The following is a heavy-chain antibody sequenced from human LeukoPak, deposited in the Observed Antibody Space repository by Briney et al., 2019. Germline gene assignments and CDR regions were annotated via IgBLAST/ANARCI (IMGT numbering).Heavy chain of an antibody. V-gene: IGHV4-34*01. D-gene: IGHD6-13*01. CDR3: ARGVAAAGTDY. J-gene: IGHJ4*02. CDR2: INNSGST. CDR1: GGSFSGYY. Sequence: SQTLSLTCAVYGGSFSGYYWSWIRQPPGKGLEGIGEINNSGSTNYNPSLKSRVTISVDTSKNQFSLELSAVTAADTAVYYCARGVAAAGTDYWGQGTMVTVSS.